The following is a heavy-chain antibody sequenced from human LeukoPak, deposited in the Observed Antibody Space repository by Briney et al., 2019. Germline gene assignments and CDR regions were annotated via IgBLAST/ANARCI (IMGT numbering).Heavy chain of an antibody. V-gene: IGHV3-23*01. CDR2: ISGCGGST. CDR3: AKSSVPAAPAAGGGDAFDI. Sequence: GGSLRLSCAASGFTFSSYAMSWVRQAPGKGLEWVSAISGCGGSTYYADSVKGRFTISRDNSKNTLYLQMNSLRAEDTAVYYCAKSSVPAAPAAGGGDAFDIWGQGTMVTVSS. CDR1: GFTFSSYA. D-gene: IGHD3-16*01. J-gene: IGHJ3*02.